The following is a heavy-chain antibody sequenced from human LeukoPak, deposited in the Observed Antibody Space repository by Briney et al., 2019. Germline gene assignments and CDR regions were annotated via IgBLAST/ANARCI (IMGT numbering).Heavy chain of an antibody. CDR1: GGSISSGGYS. V-gene: IGHV4-30-2*03. J-gene: IGHJ4*02. CDR3: ATHPLLDY. CDR2: IYHSGST. Sequence: PSRTLSLTCAVSGGSISSGGYSWSWIRQPPGKGLEWIGYIYHSGSTYYNPSLKSRVSISVDPSKSQFSLKLTSVTAADTAVYYCATHPLLDYWGQGSLVTVSS. D-gene: IGHD3-16*02.